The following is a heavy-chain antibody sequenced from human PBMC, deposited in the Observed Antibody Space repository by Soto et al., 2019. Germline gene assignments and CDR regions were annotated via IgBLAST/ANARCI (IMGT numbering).Heavy chain of an antibody. J-gene: IGHJ4*02. Sequence: SETLSLTCTVSGGSISSYYWSWIRQPPGKGLEWIGYIYYSGSTNYNPSLKSRVTISVDTSKNQFSLKLSSVTAADTAVYYCASLISSGWSFDYWGQGTLVTVSS. D-gene: IGHD6-19*01. CDR3: ASLISSGWSFDY. V-gene: IGHV4-59*08. CDR2: IYYSGST. CDR1: GGSISSYY.